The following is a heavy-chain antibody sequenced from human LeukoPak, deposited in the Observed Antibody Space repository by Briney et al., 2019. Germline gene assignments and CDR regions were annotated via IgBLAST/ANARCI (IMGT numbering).Heavy chain of an antibody. V-gene: IGHV1-18*01. CDR3: ARSRGIQLWFLDY. J-gene: IGHJ4*02. D-gene: IGHD5-18*01. Sequence: ASVKVSCKASGYTFTTYGITWVRQAPGQGLEWMGWISAYNGNTNYAQKLQGRVTITADESTSTAYMELSSLRSEDTAVYYCARSRGIQLWFLDYWGQGTLVTVSS. CDR2: ISAYNGNT. CDR1: GYTFTTYG.